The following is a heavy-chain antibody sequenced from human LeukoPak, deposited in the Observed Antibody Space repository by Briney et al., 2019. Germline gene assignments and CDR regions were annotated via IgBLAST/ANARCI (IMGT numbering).Heavy chain of an antibody. CDR3: AREAAVAGTVFDY. Sequence: PAGSLRLSCAASGFTFSDYYMSWIRQAPGKGLEWVSYISSSGSTIYYADSVKGRFTISRDNAKNSLYLQMNSLRAEDTAVYYCAREAAVAGTVFDYWGQGTLVTVSS. CDR1: GFTFSDYY. D-gene: IGHD6-19*01. V-gene: IGHV3-11*01. J-gene: IGHJ4*02. CDR2: ISSSGSTI.